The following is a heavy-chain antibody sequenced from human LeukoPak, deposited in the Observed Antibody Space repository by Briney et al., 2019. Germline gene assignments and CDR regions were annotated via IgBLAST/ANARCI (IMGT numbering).Heavy chain of an antibody. CDR3: ARTYYDILTGYLNDY. V-gene: IGHV4-39*01. Sequence: TPSETLSLTCTVSGGSISSYYWGWIRQPPGKGLEWIGTIFYSGSTYYNPSLKSRVSISVDTSKNQFSLKLSSVTAADTAVYYCARTYYDILTGYLNDYWGQGTLVTVSS. CDR2: IFYSGST. CDR1: GGSISSYY. J-gene: IGHJ4*02. D-gene: IGHD3-9*01.